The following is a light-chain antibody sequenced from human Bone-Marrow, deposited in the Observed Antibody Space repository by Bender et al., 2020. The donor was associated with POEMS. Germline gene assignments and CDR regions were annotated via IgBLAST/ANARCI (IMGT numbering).Light chain of an antibody. J-gene: IGLJ2*01. V-gene: IGLV3-1*01. CDR2: QDT. Sequence: SYEVTQPPSVSVSPGQTASITCSGDDLGDKYVAWYQQQPGQSPVLVIYQDTKRPSGIPERFSGSNSGNTATLTISGNQDMDEADYYWQAWDTSSVIFGGGPKLTVL. CDR1: DLGDKY. CDR3: QAWDTSSVI.